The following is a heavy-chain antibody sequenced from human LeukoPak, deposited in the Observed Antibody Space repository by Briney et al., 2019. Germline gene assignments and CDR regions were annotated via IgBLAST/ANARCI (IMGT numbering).Heavy chain of an antibody. CDR3: ARDNRDYYDSSGSKNYFDY. V-gene: IGHV4-61*02. Sequence: SETLSLTCTVSGGSISSGSYYWSWIRQPAGKGLEWIGRIYTSGSTNYNPSLKSRVTISVDTSKNQFSLKLSSVTAADTAVYYCARDNRDYYDSSGSKNYFDYWGQGTLVTVSS. J-gene: IGHJ4*02. CDR1: GGSISSGSYY. D-gene: IGHD3-22*01. CDR2: IYTSGST.